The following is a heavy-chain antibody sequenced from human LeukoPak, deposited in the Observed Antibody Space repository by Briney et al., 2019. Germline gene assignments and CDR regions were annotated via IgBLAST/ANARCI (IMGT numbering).Heavy chain of an antibody. D-gene: IGHD2/OR15-2a*01. Sequence: GGSLRLSCAASGFSFMNAWMIWVRQAPGKGLEWVGRIKSNADGGTPDYAAPAGGRFTISRDDSKDTLYLQMNSLKTEDTAVYYCTTFYHEYSPYWGRGTLVTVSS. CDR1: GFSFMNAW. CDR2: IKSNADGGTP. CDR3: TTFYHEYSPY. J-gene: IGHJ4*02. V-gene: IGHV3-15*01.